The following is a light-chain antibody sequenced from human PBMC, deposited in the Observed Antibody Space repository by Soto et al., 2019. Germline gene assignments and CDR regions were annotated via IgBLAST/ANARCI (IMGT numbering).Light chain of an antibody. CDR1: ASTIGRNY. CDR3: AAWADNLSGLYV. V-gene: IGLV1-47*01. CDR2: RNS. Sequence: QSVLTQSPSASGTPGQRVTISCSGSASTIGRNYVYLYQQLPGTAPKLLIYRNSQRPSAVPDRFSGSNSGTSASLAISGLRSEDEADYYCAAWADNLSGLYVFGAGTKVTVL. J-gene: IGLJ1*01.